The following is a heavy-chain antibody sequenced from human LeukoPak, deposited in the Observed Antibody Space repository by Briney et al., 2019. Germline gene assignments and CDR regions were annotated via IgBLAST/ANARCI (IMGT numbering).Heavy chain of an antibody. CDR1: GYTFTGHY. CDR3: ARDHIVRFDP. Sequence: GASVKISCKASGYTFTGHYMHWVRQAPGQGLEWMGWINPNSGGTNYAQKFQGRVTMTRDTSISTAYMELSRLRSDDTAVYYCARDHIVRFDPWGQGTLVTVSS. CDR2: INPNSGGT. J-gene: IGHJ5*02. D-gene: IGHD5-12*01. V-gene: IGHV1-2*02.